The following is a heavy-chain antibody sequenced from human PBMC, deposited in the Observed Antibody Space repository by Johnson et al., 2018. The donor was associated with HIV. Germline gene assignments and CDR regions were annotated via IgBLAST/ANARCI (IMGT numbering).Heavy chain of an antibody. V-gene: IGHV3-30*02. CDR3: AKALLLTTATSRDAFDI. Sequence: LVESGGGVVQPGGSLRLSCAASGFTFSSYGMHWVRQAPGKGLEWVAFIRYDGSNKYYAASVKGRFTISRDNSKNTLYLQMNSLRAEDTAVYYCAKALLLTTATSRDAFDIWGQGTMVTVSS. CDR1: GFTFSSYG. J-gene: IGHJ3*02. D-gene: IGHD4-17*01. CDR2: IRYDGSNK.